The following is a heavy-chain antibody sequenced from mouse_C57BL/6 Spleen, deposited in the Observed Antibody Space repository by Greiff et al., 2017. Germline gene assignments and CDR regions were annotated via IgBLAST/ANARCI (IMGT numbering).Heavy chain of an antibody. CDR2: IYPGDGDT. CDR1: GYEFSSSW. V-gene: IGHV1-82*01. CDR3: ARWGTTVVASPY. Sequence: QVQLQQSGPELVKPGASVKISCKASGYEFSSSWMNWVKQRPGKGLEWIGRIYPGDGDTNYNGKFKGKATLTADKSSSTAYMQLSSLTSEDSAVYFCARWGTTVVASPYWGQGTTLTVSS. J-gene: IGHJ2*01. D-gene: IGHD1-1*01.